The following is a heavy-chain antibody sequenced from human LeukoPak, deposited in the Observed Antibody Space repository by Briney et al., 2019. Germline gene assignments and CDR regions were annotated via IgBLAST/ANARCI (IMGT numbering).Heavy chain of an antibody. CDR2: ISSSGGTI. CDR1: GFTFSDYY. J-gene: IGHJ5*02. CDR3: ARDLATVTTTPWFDP. D-gene: IGHD4-17*01. V-gene: IGHV3-11*04. Sequence: PGGSLRLSCAASGFTFSDYYMSWIRQAPGKGLEWVSYISSSGGTIYYADSVKGRFTISRDNAKNSLYLQMNSLRAEDTAVYYCARDLATVTTTPWFDPWGQGTLVTVSS.